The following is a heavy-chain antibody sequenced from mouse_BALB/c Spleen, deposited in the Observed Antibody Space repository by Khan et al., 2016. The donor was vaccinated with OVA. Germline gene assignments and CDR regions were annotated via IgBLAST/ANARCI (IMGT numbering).Heavy chain of an antibody. CDR2: IDPENGNT. J-gene: IGHJ1*01. Sequence: VQLQQAGAELVRPGALVKLSCKASGFNIKDYYIHWVKQRPEQGLEWIGWIDPENGNTIYDPKFQGKAIITADTSSNTAYLQLSSLTSEDTAVYYCSRPITTVVARYFDVWGAGTTVTVSS. V-gene: IGHV14-1*02. CDR1: GFNIKDYY. CDR3: SRPITTVVARYFDV. D-gene: IGHD1-1*01.